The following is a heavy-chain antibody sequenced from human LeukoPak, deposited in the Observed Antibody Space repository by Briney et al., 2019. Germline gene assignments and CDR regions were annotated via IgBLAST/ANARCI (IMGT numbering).Heavy chain of an antibody. CDR1: GFTFSNYW. Sequence: GGSLRLSCAASGFTFSNYWMSWVRQAPGKGLDWVANINQDGSERYYVDSVKGRFSISRDNAKNSLYLQMNSLRAEDTAVYYCLPGLLDAFDFWGQGTMVTVSS. CDR3: LPGLLDAFDF. J-gene: IGHJ3*01. V-gene: IGHV3-7*01. D-gene: IGHD2-15*01. CDR2: INQDGSER.